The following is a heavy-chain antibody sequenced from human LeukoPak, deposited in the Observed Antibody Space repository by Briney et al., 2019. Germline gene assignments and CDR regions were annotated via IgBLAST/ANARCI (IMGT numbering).Heavy chain of an antibody. CDR1: GYTFTSYG. V-gene: IGHV1-18*01. CDR3: ARSVVGFGELLLSYFDY. D-gene: IGHD3-10*01. J-gene: IGHJ4*02. Sequence: ASVKVSCKASGYTFTSYGISWVRQAPGQGLEWMGWTSAYNGNTNYAQKLQGRVTMTTDTSTSTAYMELRSLRSDDTAVYYCARSVVGFGELLLSYFDYWGQGTLVTVSS. CDR2: TSAYNGNT.